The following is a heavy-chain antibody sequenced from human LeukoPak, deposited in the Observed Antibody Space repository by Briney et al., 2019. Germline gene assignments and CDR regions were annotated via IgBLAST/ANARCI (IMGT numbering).Heavy chain of an antibody. CDR2: IYPGDSET. Sequence: GESLKISCKGSEYSFNNYWIAWVRQMPGKGLEWMGIIYPGDSETRYSPSFQGQVTISADKSISTAYLQWSSLKASDTAMYYCATSFNYCDSSGYSYWGQGTLVTVSS. D-gene: IGHD3-22*01. V-gene: IGHV5-51*01. CDR3: ATSFNYCDSSGYSY. CDR1: EYSFNNYW. J-gene: IGHJ4*02.